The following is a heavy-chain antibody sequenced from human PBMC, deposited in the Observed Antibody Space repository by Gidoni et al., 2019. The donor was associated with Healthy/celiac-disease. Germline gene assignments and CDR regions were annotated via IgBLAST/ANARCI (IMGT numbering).Heavy chain of an antibody. CDR2: INPSGGST. V-gene: IGHV1-46*01. J-gene: IGHJ3*02. D-gene: IGHD2-15*01. CDR3: ASYNCSGGSCPSSPHDAFDI. CDR1: GYTFTSYY. Sequence: QVQLVQSGAEVKKPGASVKVSCKASGYTFTSYYMHWVRQAPGQGLEWMGIINPSGGSTSYAQKFQGRVTMTRDTSTSTVYMELSSLRSEDTAVYYCASYNCSGGSCPSSPHDAFDIWGQGTMVTVSS.